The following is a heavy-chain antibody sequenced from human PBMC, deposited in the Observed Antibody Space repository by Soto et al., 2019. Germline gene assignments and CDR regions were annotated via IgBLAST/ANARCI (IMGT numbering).Heavy chain of an antibody. CDR1: GFTFSSYA. CDR2: ISGSGGST. Sequence: GGSLRLSCAASGFTFSSYAMSWVRQAPGKGLEWVSAISGSGGSTYYADSVKGRFTISRDNSKNTLYLQMNSLRAEDTAVYYCAKGVTAIPEYNWFDPWGQGTLVTVYS. D-gene: IGHD2-21*02. V-gene: IGHV3-23*01. J-gene: IGHJ5*02. CDR3: AKGVTAIPEYNWFDP.